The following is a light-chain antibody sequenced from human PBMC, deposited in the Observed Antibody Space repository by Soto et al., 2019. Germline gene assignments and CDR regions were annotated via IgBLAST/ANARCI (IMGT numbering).Light chain of an antibody. Sequence: DVVMTQSPLSLPVTLGQPASISCRSNQSLVHSYGIAYFSWVQQRPGRSPRRLIYKVSNRDSGVPARLSGSGSGTDFALKISRVEAEDVGVYYCMQGTHWPITFGQGTRLEIK. V-gene: IGKV2-30*02. CDR3: MQGTHWPIT. CDR1: QSLVHSYGIAY. CDR2: KVS. J-gene: IGKJ5*01.